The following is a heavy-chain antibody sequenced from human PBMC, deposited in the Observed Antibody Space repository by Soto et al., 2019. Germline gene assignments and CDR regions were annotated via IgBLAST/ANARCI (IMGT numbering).Heavy chain of an antibody. CDR1: GGSFSGYY. V-gene: IGHV4-34*01. D-gene: IGHD3-22*01. J-gene: IGHJ6*02. CDR3: ARGLSGDYYDSRGPKPGKAYYHYYRMDV. Sequence: PSETLSLTCAVYGGSFSGYYWSWIRQPPGKGLEWIGEINHSGSTNYNPSLKSRVTISVDTSKNQFSLKLSSVTAADTAVYYCARGLSGDYYDSRGPKPGKAYYHYYRMDVWGQGTTVIV. CDR2: INHSGST.